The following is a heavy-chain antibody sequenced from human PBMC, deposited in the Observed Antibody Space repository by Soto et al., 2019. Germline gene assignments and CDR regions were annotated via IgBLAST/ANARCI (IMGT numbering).Heavy chain of an antibody. D-gene: IGHD3-10*01. Sequence: EVQLLESGGGLVQPGGSLRLSCAASGFTFSSYVMSWVRQAPGKGLEWVSAISGSGGSTYYADSVKGRFTISRDNSKNTLYLQMNSLRAEDTAVYYCAKVGMVRGVLNWFDPWGQGTLVTVSS. CDR1: GFTFSSYV. CDR2: ISGSGGST. CDR3: AKVGMVRGVLNWFDP. V-gene: IGHV3-23*01. J-gene: IGHJ5*02.